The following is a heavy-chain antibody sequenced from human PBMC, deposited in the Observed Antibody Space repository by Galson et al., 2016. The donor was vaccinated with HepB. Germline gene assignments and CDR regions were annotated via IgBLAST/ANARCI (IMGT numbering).Heavy chain of an antibody. CDR2: IIPGFGTP. CDR1: GYTFTADY. D-gene: IGHD3-16*01. CDR3: ASPLLLFRQKMYYYYGMDV. J-gene: IGHJ6*02. V-gene: IGHV1-69*13. Sequence: SVKVSCKASGYTFTADYMHWVRQAPGQGLEWMGVIIPGFGTPNYAQKFQGRVTITADEVTTTAYMELSSLRSEDSAVYYCASPLLLFRQKMYYYYGMDVWGQGTTVTVSS.